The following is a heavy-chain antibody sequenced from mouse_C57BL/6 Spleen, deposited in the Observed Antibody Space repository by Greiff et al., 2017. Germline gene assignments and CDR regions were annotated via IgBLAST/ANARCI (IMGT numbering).Heavy chain of an antibody. V-gene: IGHV1-72*01. CDR2: IDPYTGRT. CDR1: GYPFPSYW. Sequence: QVQLQQPGAELVKPGASVTLSCHASGYPFPSYWMHWVKQTPGRGLEWIGVIDPYTGRTTYNEKFKSKATLTVDKSSSTAYMQLRRLTSEDSAVCYCARSLNYYGSSCDCFDYWGQGTTLTVSS. D-gene: IGHD1-1*01. J-gene: IGHJ2*01. CDR3: ARSLNYYGSSCDCFDY.